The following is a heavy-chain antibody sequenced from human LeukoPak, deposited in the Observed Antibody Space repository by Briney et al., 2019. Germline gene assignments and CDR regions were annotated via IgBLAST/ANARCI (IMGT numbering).Heavy chain of an antibody. J-gene: IGHJ4*02. CDR1: GFKVNNIH. V-gene: IGHV3-66*02. D-gene: IGHD1-26*01. CDR2: FYGGGGI. Sequence: GGSLRLSCAASGFKVNNIHMSWVRQAPGRGLEWVSVFYGGGGIYYADSVKGRFTISRDNSKNTLYLQMNSLRTEDTAVYYCASILGGATTDFDYWGQGTLVTVSS. CDR3: ASILGGATTDFDY.